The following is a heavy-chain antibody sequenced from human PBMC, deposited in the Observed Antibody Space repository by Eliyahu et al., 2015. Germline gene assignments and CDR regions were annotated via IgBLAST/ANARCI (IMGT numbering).Heavy chain of an antibody. CDR1: GFTFXXYG. V-gene: IGHV3-33*01. CDR2: IWYDGSNK. CDR3: ARGGYYDSSGYHDALDI. Sequence: QVQLVESGGGVVQPGRSLRLSCAPSGFTFXXYGMHWVRQAPGKGLEWVALIWYDGSNKYYADSVQGRFTISRDNSKNTLYLQMNSLRAEDTAVYFCARGGYYDSSGYHDALDIWGQGTMVTVSS. J-gene: IGHJ3*02. D-gene: IGHD3-22*01.